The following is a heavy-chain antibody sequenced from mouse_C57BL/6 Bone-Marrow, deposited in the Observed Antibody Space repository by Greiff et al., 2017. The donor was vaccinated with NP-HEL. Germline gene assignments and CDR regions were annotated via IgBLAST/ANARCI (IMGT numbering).Heavy chain of an antibody. J-gene: IGHJ1*03. Sequence: QVHVKQSGAELVKPGASVKLSCKASGYTFTSYWMHWVKQRPGRGLEWIGRLDPNSGGTKYNEKFKSKATLTVDKPSSTAYMQLSSLTSEDSAVYYCASPYYYGSSGWYFDVWGTGTTVTVSS. V-gene: IGHV1-72*01. CDR1: GYTFTSYW. D-gene: IGHD1-1*01. CDR3: ASPYYYGSSGWYFDV. CDR2: LDPNSGGT.